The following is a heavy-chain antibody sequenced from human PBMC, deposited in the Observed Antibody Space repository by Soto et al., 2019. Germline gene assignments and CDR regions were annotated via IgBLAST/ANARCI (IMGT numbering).Heavy chain of an antibody. D-gene: IGHD3-3*01. Sequence: SETLSLTCAVYGGSFSGYYWSWIRQPPGKGLEWIGEINHSGSTNYNPSLKSRVTISVDTSKNQFSLNLDSVTAADTAVYFCARDFAYFDSWGQGTLVTVSS. V-gene: IGHV4-34*01. CDR2: INHSGST. CDR1: GGSFSGYY. J-gene: IGHJ4*03. CDR3: ARDFAYFDS.